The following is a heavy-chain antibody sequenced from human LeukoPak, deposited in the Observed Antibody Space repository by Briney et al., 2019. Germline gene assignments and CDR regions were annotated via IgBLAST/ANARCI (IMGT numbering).Heavy chain of an antibody. V-gene: IGHV4-59*01. CDR3: ARAYDILTGYYRAYAFDI. D-gene: IGHD3-9*01. Sequence: ASETLSLTCTVSGGSISSYYWSWIRQPPGKGLEWIGYIYYSGSTNYNPSLKSRVTISVDTSKNQFSLKLSSVTAADTAVYYCARAYDILTGYYRAYAFDIWGQGTMVTVSS. CDR1: GGSISSYY. CDR2: IYYSGST. J-gene: IGHJ3*02.